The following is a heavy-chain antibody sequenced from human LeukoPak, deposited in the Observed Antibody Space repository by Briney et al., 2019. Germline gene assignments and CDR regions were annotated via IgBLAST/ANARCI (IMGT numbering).Heavy chain of an antibody. CDR2: FDPEDGET. D-gene: IGHD2-2*01. CDR1: GYTFTGYY. J-gene: IGHJ5*02. V-gene: IGHV1-24*01. CDR3: ATVRCSSTSCSWFDP. Sequence: ASVTVSCKASGYTFTGYYMHWVRQAPGKGLEWMGGFDPEDGETIYAQKFQGRVTMTEDTSTDTAYMELSSLRSEDTAVYYCATVRCSSTSCSWFDPWGQGTLVTVSS.